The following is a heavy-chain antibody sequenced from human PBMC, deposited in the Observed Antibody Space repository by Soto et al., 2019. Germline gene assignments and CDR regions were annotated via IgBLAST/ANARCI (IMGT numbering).Heavy chain of an antibody. CDR2: ISYDGSNK. CDR1: GFTFSSYA. J-gene: IGHJ3*02. V-gene: IGHV3-30-3*01. CDR3: ARDPLNRSGYGSAFDI. D-gene: IGHD3-22*01. Sequence: QVQLVESGGGVVQPGRSLRLSCAASGFTFSSYAMHWVRQAPGKGLEWVAVISYDGSNKYYADSVKGRFTISRDNSKNXLYLQMNSLRAEDTAVYYCARDPLNRSGYGSAFDIWGQGTMVTVSS.